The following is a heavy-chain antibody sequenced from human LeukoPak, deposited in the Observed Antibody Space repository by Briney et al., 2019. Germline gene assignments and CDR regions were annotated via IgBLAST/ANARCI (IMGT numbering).Heavy chain of an antibody. CDR2: IYHSGST. D-gene: IGHD3-9*01. CDR1: GGSISSSNW. CDR3: ARHGTGYDILTGYYFLGCFDY. V-gene: IGHV4-4*02. Sequence: SGTLSLTCAVSGGSISSSNWWSWVRQPPGKGLEWIGEIYHSGSTNYNPSLKSRVTTSVDKSKNQFSLKLSSVTAADTAVYYCARHGTGYDILTGYYFLGCFDYWGQGTLVTVSS. J-gene: IGHJ4*02.